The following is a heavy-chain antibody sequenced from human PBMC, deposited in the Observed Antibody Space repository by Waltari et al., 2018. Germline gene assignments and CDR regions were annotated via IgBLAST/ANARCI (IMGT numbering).Heavy chain of an antibody. D-gene: IGHD3-22*01. Sequence: EVQLVESGGGLVKPGGSLRLSCAASGFTFDDYAMHWVRQAPGKGLEWVSGISWNSGSIGYADSVKGRFTISRDNAKNSLYLQMNMLRAEDTAVYYCARDQSSYYYDSSGYYGMDVWGQGTTVTVSS. CDR1: GFTFDDYA. V-gene: IGHV3-9*01. CDR3: ARDQSSYYYDSSGYYGMDV. CDR2: ISWNSGSI. J-gene: IGHJ6*02.